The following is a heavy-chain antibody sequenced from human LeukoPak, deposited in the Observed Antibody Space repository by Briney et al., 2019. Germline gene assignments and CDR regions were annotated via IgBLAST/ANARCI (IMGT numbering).Heavy chain of an antibody. CDR1: GFTFSIYS. CDR2: IKQDRSEK. V-gene: IGHV3-7*03. D-gene: IGHD4/OR15-4a*01. J-gene: IGHJ4*02. Sequence: GGSLRLSCAASGFTFSIYSMTWVRQAPGKGLEWVANIKQDRSEKYYVDSVKGRFTISRDNSKNTLYLQMNSLRAEDTAVYYCARRAGAYSHPYDYWGQGTLVTVSS. CDR3: ARRAGAYSHPYDY.